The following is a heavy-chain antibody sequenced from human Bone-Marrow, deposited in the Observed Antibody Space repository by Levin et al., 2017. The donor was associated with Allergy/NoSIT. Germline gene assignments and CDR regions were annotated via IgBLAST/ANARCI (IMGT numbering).Heavy chain of an antibody. Sequence: GGSLRLSCAASGFTFSSYGMHWVRQAPGKGLEWVAVISYDGSNKYYADSVKGRFTISRDNSTNTLYLQMNSLRAEDTAVYYCAKDEWGGKEVVPVSDYYYYYGMDVWGQGTTVTVSS. V-gene: IGHV3-30*18. CDR3: AKDEWGGKEVVPVSDYYYYYGMDV. CDR1: GFTFSSYG. J-gene: IGHJ6*02. CDR2: ISYDGSNK. D-gene: IGHD2-2*01.